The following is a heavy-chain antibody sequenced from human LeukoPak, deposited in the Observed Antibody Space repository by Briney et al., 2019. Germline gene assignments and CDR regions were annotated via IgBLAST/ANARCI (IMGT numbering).Heavy chain of an antibody. CDR1: GYTFTSYD. V-gene: IGHV1-8*01. CDR3: ARGKLELQSYYYYYMDV. D-gene: IGHD1-7*01. J-gene: IGHJ6*03. Sequence: ASVKVSCKASGYTFTSYDINWLRQAAGHGVKCMGWMNRNSGNTGYAQKLQGRVTMTRNTSISTAYMELSSLRSEDTAVYYCARGKLELQSYYYYYMDVWGKGTTVTVSS. CDR2: MNRNSGNT.